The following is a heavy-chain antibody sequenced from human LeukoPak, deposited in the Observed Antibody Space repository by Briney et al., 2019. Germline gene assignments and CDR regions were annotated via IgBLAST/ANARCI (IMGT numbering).Heavy chain of an antibody. J-gene: IGHJ4*02. CDR3: ARERREFGDPLDH. Sequence: PGGSLRLSCAASGFTFSSYAMAWVRQAPGKGLEWGSAISSSGDNTYYADSVKGRFTISRDNSKNTLYLHLNSLRAGDTALYYCARERREFGDPLDHWGQGTLVTVSS. D-gene: IGHD4-17*01. CDR1: GFTFSSYA. V-gene: IGHV3-23*01. CDR2: ISSSGDNT.